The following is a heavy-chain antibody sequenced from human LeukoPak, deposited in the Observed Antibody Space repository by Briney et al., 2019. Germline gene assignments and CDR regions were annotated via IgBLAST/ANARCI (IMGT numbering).Heavy chain of an antibody. CDR2: TSSSSSTI. J-gene: IGHJ4*02. V-gene: IGHV3-48*04. Sequence: GGSLRLSCAASGFTFSGYDMSWVRQAPGKGLEWVSYTSSSSSTIYYADSVKSRFTISRDNAKNSLYLQMNSLRAEDTAVYYCAVITTTYFDYWGQGTLVTVSS. D-gene: IGHD3-22*01. CDR3: AVITTTYFDY. CDR1: GFTFSGYD.